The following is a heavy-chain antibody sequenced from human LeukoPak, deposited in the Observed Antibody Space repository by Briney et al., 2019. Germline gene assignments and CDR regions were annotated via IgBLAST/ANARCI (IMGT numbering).Heavy chain of an antibody. J-gene: IGHJ4*02. Sequence: PSETLSLTCAVYGGSFSGYYWSWIRQPPGKGLEWIGEINHSGSTNYNPSLKSRVTISVDTSKNQFSLKLSSVTAADTAVYYCARWYYYDSSGYYRSGYFDYWGQGTLVTVSS. D-gene: IGHD3-22*01. CDR3: ARWYYYDSSGYYRSGYFDY. V-gene: IGHV4-34*01. CDR2: INHSGST. CDR1: GGSFSGYY.